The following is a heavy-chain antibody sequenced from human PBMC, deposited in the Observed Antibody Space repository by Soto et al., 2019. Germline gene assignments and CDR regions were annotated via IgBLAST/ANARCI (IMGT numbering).Heavy chain of an antibody. V-gene: IGHV4-59*08. CDR1: GGFITSFY. CDR2: MYYIGSP. D-gene: IGHD3-3*01. Sequence: SETLSLTCSVSGGFITSFYWTWIRQSPGKGLEYTGYMYYIGSPYYNPSLKSRVTISSDTSKNQFSLTLTSVTAADTGVYYCARILSAPPEYFYYFMDAWGTGTTVTVSS. J-gene: IGHJ6*03. CDR3: ARILSAPPEYFYYFMDA.